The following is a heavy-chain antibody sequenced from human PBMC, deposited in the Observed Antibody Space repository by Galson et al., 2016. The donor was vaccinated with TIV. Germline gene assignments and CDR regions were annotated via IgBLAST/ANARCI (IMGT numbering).Heavy chain of an antibody. J-gene: IGHJ6*02. V-gene: IGHV3-23*01. CDR1: GLTFSIFA. CDR3: TKVPSSGFSYYYGLDV. CDR2: ISGGGGST. D-gene: IGHD3-22*01. Sequence: LRLSCAASGLTFSIFAMTWVRQAPGMGLEWVSAISGGGGSTYYADSVKGRFTISRDNSKNTLFLQMNSLRAEDTAGYYCTKVPSSGFSYYYGLDVWGQGTTVTVSS.